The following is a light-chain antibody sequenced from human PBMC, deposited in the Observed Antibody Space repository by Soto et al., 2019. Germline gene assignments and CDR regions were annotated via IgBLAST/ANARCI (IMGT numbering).Light chain of an antibody. CDR3: QQSYSTQIT. CDR2: AAS. V-gene: IGKV1-39*01. CDR1: QSISSY. Sequence: DIQMTQSPSSLSASVGDRVTITCRASQSISSYLNWYQQKPGKAPELLIYAASSLQSGVPSRFSGSGSGTDFTLTISSLQPEDFATYYCQQSYSTQITFGQGTRLEIK. J-gene: IGKJ5*01.